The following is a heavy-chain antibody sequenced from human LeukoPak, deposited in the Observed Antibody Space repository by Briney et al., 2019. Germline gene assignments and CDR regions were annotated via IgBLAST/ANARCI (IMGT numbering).Heavy chain of an antibody. V-gene: IGHV3-48*03. CDR1: EFTFSSYW. D-gene: IGHD4-11*01. CDR3: ARRYSKYPYFHDY. CDR2: ITSSGSNI. J-gene: IGHJ4*02. Sequence: PGGSLRLSCAASEFTFSSYWMSWVRQAPGKGLEWISYITSSGSNIYYADSVKGRFTFSRDNAKNSLYLQMNSLRAEDTAVYYCARRYSKYPYFHDYWGQGTLVTASS.